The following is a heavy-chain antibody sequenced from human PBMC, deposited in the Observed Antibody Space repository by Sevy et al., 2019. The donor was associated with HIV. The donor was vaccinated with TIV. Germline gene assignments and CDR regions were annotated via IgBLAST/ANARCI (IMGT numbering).Heavy chain of an antibody. D-gene: IGHD6-13*01. CDR1: GFNFSDFA. J-gene: IGHJ4*02. Sequence: GGSLRLSCVTYGFNFSDFAMNWVRKAQGKGLEWVSAVWYDGGRKYYADSVKGRFTISRDNSENTMYLQMNSLRPEDTAVYYCAKGGAAAWYSWGQGTLVTVSS. V-gene: IGHV3-30*02. CDR3: AKGGAAAWYS. CDR2: VWYDGGRK.